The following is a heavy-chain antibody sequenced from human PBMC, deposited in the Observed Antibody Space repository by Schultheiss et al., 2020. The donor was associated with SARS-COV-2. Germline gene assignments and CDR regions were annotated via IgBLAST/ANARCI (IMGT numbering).Heavy chain of an antibody. CDR2: MNPNSGGT. CDR3: ALPGIAITRYYYYYGMDV. Sequence: ASVKVSCKASGYTFTSYDINWVRQATGQGLEWMGWMNPNSGGTNYAQKFQGWVTMTRDTSISTAYMELSRLRSDDTAVYYCALPGIAITRYYYYYGMDVWGQGTTVTVSS. V-gene: IGHV1-2*04. CDR1: GYTFTSYD. J-gene: IGHJ6*02. D-gene: IGHD6-13*01.